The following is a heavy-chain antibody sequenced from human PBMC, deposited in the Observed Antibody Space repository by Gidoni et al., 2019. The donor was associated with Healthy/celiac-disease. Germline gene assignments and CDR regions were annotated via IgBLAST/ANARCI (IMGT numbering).Heavy chain of an antibody. V-gene: IGHV3-21*01. J-gene: IGHJ6*02. D-gene: IGHD1-1*01. CDR2: ISSSSSYI. Sequence: EVQLVESGGGLVKPGGSLRLSCAASGFTFSSYSMNWVRQAPGKGLEWVSSISSSSSYIYYADSVKGRFTISRDNVKNSLYLQMNSLRAEDTAVYYCARDGTSCEPLVLCGMDVWGQGTTVTVSS. CDR1: GFTFSSYS. CDR3: ARDGTSCEPLVLCGMDV.